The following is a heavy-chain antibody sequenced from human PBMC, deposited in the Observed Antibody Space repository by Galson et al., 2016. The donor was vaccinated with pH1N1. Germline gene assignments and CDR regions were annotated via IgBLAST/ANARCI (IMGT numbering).Heavy chain of an antibody. CDR2: IIPIFNTV. CDR3: AREDYYDTDLSDWYFDL. J-gene: IGHJ2*01. V-gene: IGHV1-69*01. D-gene: IGHD3-22*01. Sequence: GQGLEWMGGIIPIFNTVKYAQNFQGRVTITADESTTTAYMELSSLRSEDTAMYYCAREDYYDTDLSDWYFDLWGRGTLLTVSS.